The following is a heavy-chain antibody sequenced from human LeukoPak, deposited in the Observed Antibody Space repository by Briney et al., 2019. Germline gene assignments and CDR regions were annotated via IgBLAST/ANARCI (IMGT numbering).Heavy chain of an antibody. Sequence: PGGSLRLSCAASGFTFSSYAMHWVRQAPGKGLEWVAVVSYDGSNKYYADSVKGRFTISRDNSKNTLYLQMNSLRAEDTAVYYCARDSLPYCSSTSCQFFDYWGQGTLVTVSS. CDR1: GFTFSSYA. V-gene: IGHV3-30*04. CDR2: VSYDGSNK. J-gene: IGHJ4*02. D-gene: IGHD2-2*01. CDR3: ARDSLPYCSSTSCQFFDY.